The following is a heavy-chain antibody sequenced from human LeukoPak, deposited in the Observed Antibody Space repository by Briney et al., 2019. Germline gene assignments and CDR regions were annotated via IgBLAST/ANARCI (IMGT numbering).Heavy chain of an antibody. D-gene: IGHD3-3*01. J-gene: IGHJ4*02. CDR3: ARESGYYDY. V-gene: IGHV3-33*01. Sequence: PGRSLRLSCAASGFIFSSYGVHWVRQAPGKGLEWVAVIWYDGSNKNYADSVKGRFTISRDNSKNTLHLQMNSLRAEDTAVYYCARESGYYDYWGQGTLVTVSS. CDR1: GFIFSSYG. CDR2: IWYDGSNK.